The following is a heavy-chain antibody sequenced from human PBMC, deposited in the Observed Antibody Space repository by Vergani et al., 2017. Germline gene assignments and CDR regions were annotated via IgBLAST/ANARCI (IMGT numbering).Heavy chain of an antibody. V-gene: IGHV4-59*01. CDR3: ARGRTPEMATIGHYFDY. D-gene: IGHD5-24*01. Sequence: QLQLQESGPGLVKPSETLSLTCTVSGGSISSYYWSWIRQPPGKGLEWIGYIYYSGSTNYNPSHKSRVTISVDTSKNQFSLKLSSVTAADTAVYYCARGRTPEMATIGHYFDYWGQGTLVTVSS. J-gene: IGHJ4*02. CDR2: IYYSGST. CDR1: GGSISSYY.